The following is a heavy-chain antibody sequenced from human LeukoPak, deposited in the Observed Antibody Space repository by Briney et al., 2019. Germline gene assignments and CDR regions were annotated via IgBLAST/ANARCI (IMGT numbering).Heavy chain of an antibody. D-gene: IGHD3-10*01. Sequence: GGSLRLSCAASGFTFSSYGMSWVRQAPGKGLEWVSAISGRGFSTYYPDSVKGRFTISRDNSKNTLYLQMNSLRAEDTAVYYCAKALGSGNTFDYWGQGTLVTVSS. CDR3: AKALGSGNTFDY. J-gene: IGHJ4*02. CDR2: ISGRGFST. CDR1: GFTFSSYG. V-gene: IGHV3-23*01.